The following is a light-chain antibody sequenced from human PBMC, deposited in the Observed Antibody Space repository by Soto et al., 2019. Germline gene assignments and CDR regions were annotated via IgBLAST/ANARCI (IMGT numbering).Light chain of an antibody. J-gene: IGKJ5*01. CDR1: HNIDTY. V-gene: IGKV1-39*01. Sequence: IQMTQSPSSLSASVGDRVTITCRASHNIDTYLNWYQQKPGKAPILLINAASSLQSGVPSRFSGSGSGTDFTLTISSLQPEDFATYYCQQTYSLPPDITFGQGTRLDIK. CDR2: AAS. CDR3: QQTYSLPPDIT.